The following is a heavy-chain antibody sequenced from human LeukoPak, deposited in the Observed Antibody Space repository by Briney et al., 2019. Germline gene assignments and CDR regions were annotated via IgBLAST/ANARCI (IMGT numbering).Heavy chain of an antibody. J-gene: IGHJ4*02. CDR3: ARTVYYDLV. CDR2: LYYSGNT. CDR1: GGSISSSSYY. D-gene: IGHD3-3*01. V-gene: IGHV4-39*01. Sequence: NPSETLSLTCTVSGGSISSSSYYWGWIRQPPGKGLEWIGSLYYSGNTYYNPSLKSRVTISVDTSKNQFSLKLRSVTAADTAVYYCARTVYYDLVWGQGTLVTVSS.